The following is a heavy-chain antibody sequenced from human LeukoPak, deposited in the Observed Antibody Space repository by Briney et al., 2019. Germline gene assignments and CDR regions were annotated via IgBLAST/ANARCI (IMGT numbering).Heavy chain of an antibody. V-gene: IGHV4-61*02. D-gene: IGHD3-3*01. CDR1: GGSISSGSYY. CDR3: ARARYDFWSGSGFDP. Sequence: PSQTLSLTCTVSGGSISSGSYYWSWIRQPAGKGLEWIGRIYTSGSTNYNPSLKSRVTISVDTSKNQFSLKLSSVTAADTAVYYCARARYDFWSGSGFDPWGQGTPVTVSS. J-gene: IGHJ5*02. CDR2: IYTSGST.